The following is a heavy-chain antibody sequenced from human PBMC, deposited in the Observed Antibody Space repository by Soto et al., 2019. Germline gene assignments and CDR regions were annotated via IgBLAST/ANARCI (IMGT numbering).Heavy chain of an antibody. J-gene: IGHJ6*02. Sequence: ASVKVSCKASGYTFASYGISWGRQAPGQGLEWMGWISAYNGNTNYAQKLQGRVTMTTDTSTSTAYMELRSLRSDDTAVYYCARDGWGIASSGRNHPYHCYGMDFWSQGSTVIV. V-gene: IGHV1-18*04. D-gene: IGHD6-13*01. CDR1: GYTFASYG. CDR3: ARDGWGIASSGRNHPYHCYGMDF. CDR2: ISAYNGNT.